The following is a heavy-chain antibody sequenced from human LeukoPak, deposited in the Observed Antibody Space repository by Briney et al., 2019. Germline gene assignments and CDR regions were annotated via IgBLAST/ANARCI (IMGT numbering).Heavy chain of an antibody. Sequence: GGSLRLSCAASGFTFSSYGMHWVRQAPGKGLEWVAFIRYDGSNKDYADSVKGRFTISRDNSKNTLYLQMNTLRAEDTAVYYCARTWKLPDDAFDIWGQGTMVTVSS. CDR2: IRYDGSNK. D-gene: IGHD1-7*01. CDR1: GFTFSSYG. J-gene: IGHJ3*02. V-gene: IGHV3-30*02. CDR3: ARTWKLPDDAFDI.